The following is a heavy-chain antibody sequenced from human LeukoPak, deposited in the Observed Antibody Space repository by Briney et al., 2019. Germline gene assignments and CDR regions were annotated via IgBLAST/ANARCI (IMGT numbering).Heavy chain of an antibody. Sequence: GGSLRLSCAASGFTFSSYAMHWVRQAPGKGLEWVAVISYDGSNERYADYVKGRFTISRDNSKSTLYLQMNSLRTEDTAVYYCARVRLGYCSGGRCYSQLPDDYWGQGTLVTVSS. J-gene: IGHJ4*02. CDR3: ARVRLGYCSGGRCYSQLPDDY. CDR1: GFTFSSYA. CDR2: ISYDGSNE. D-gene: IGHD2-15*01. V-gene: IGHV3-30-3*01.